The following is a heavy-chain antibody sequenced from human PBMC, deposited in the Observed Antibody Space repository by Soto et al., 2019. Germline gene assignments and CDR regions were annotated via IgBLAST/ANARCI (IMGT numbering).Heavy chain of an antibody. CDR3: ARLVTIFGVYWQRGGMDV. Sequence: SGTPALTSAVYGGSFMGYYWGLIRQPPGKGLEWIGEINHRGSTNYNPPLKSRVTISVDTSKNQCSRKLCSVTAADTAVYYCARLVTIFGVYWQRGGMDVWGQGTTVTSP. CDR1: GGSFMGYY. CDR2: INHRGST. J-gene: IGHJ6*02. D-gene: IGHD3-3*01. V-gene: IGHV4-34*01.